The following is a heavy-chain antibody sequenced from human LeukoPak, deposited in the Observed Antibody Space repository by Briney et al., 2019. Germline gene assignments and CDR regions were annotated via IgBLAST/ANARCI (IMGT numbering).Heavy chain of an antibody. Sequence: SETLSLTCTVSDDSISSDSYYWSWIRQPAGRGLEWIGRIYISGNTNYNPSLKSRVSMSVDTSKNEFSLKLSSVTAADMAVYYCARPVFGANGYFDQWGQGTLVTVSS. D-gene: IGHD2-8*01. CDR3: ARPVFGANGYFDQ. CDR1: DDSISSDSYY. V-gene: IGHV4-61*02. J-gene: IGHJ4*02. CDR2: IYISGNT.